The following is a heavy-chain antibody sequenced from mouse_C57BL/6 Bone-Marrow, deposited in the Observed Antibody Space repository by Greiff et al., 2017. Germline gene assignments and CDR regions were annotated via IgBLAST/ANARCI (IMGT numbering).Heavy chain of an antibody. V-gene: IGHV1-4*01. Sequence: QVQLKQSGAELARPGASVKMSCKASGYTFTSYTMHWVKQRPGQGLEWIGYINPSSGYTKYNQKFKDKATLTADKSSSTAYMQLSSLTSEDSAVYYCARETIYYYGSSYEEDYVDYWGQGTTLTVSS. CDR1: GYTFTSYT. CDR3: ARETIYYYGSSYEEDYVDY. CDR2: INPSSGYT. J-gene: IGHJ2*01. D-gene: IGHD1-1*01.